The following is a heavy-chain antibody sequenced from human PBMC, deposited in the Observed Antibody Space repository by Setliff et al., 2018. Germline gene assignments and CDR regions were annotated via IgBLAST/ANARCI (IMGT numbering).Heavy chain of an antibody. CDR2: IYYSGST. J-gene: IGHJ4*02. CDR1: GGSISSSSYY. D-gene: IGHD4-4*01. Sequence: SETLSLTCTVSGGSISSSSYYWVWIRQPPGKGLEWIGSIYYSGSTYYNPSLKSRVTISVYTSKNQFSLKLSSVTAADTAVYYCARNTYYSNSPHFDYWGQGTLVTVSS. CDR3: ARNTYYSNSPHFDY. V-gene: IGHV4-39*01.